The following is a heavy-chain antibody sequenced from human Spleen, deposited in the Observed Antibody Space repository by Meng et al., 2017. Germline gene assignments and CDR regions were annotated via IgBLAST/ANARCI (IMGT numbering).Heavy chain of an antibody. J-gene: IGHJ2*01. Sequence: GGSLRLSCAASGFTFSSYAMTWVRQAPGKGLEWVSAISGSGGSTYYADSVKGRFTISRDNSKNTLYLQMNSLRAEDTAVYYCAKDLPPEVRGRSWYFDLWGRGTLVTVSS. V-gene: IGHV3-23*01. CDR3: AKDLPPEVRGRSWYFDL. CDR2: ISGSGGST. D-gene: IGHD3-16*01. CDR1: GFTFSSYA.